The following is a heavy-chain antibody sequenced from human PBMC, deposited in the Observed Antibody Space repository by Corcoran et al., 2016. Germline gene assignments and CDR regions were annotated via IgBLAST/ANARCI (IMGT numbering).Heavy chain of an antibody. D-gene: IGHD3-22*01. Sequence: QVQLVESGGGVVQPGRSLRLSCAASGFTFSSYGMHWVRQAPGKGLEWVAVIWYDGSNKYYADSVKGRFTISRDNSKNTLYLQMNSLRAEETAVYYCARDKSKWVVKPYYGMDVWGQGTTVTVSS. CDR3: ARDKSKWVVKPYYGMDV. J-gene: IGHJ6*02. CDR2: IWYDGSNK. V-gene: IGHV3-33*01. CDR1: GFTFSSYG.